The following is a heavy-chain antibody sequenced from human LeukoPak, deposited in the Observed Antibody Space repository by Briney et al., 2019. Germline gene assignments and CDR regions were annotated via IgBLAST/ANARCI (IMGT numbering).Heavy chain of an antibody. D-gene: IGHD2-15*01. J-gene: IGHJ4*02. Sequence: KPAETLSLTCAVYGGSFSGYYWSWIRQPPGKGLEWIGEINHSGSTNYNRSLESRVTISVDTSKNQFSLKLSSVTAADTAVYYCARGLGCSGGSCYSFFDYWGQGTLVTVSS. CDR1: GGSFSGYY. CDR3: ARGLGCSGGSCYSFFDY. CDR2: INHSGST. V-gene: IGHV4-34*01.